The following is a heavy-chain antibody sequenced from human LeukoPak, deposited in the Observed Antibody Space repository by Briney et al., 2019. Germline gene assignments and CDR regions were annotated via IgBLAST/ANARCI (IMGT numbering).Heavy chain of an antibody. D-gene: IGHD4-17*01. CDR3: ARGGDYPFDY. CDR1: GFTFSSYW. J-gene: IGHJ4*02. Sequence: PGGSLRLSCAASGFTFSSYWMHWVRQAPGKGLVWVSRSNSDGSSTNYADSVKGRFTISRDNAKNTLYLQMYSPRAEDTAVYYCARGGDYPFDYWGQGTLVTVSS. CDR2: SNSDGSST. V-gene: IGHV3-74*01.